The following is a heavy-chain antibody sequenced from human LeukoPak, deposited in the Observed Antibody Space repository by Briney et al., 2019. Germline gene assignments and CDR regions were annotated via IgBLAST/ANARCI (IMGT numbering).Heavy chain of an antibody. J-gene: IGHJ5*02. CDR3: ARGISQDIVVVPAAIRGNWFDP. D-gene: IGHD2-2*02. V-gene: IGHV1-46*01. CDR1: GYTFTSYY. Sequence: ASVKVSCKASGYTFTSYYMHWVRQAPGQGLEWMGIINPSGGSTSYAQKFQGRVTMTRDMSTSTVYMVLSSLRSEDTAVYYCARGISQDIVVVPAAIRGNWFDPWGQGTLVTVSS. CDR2: INPSGGST.